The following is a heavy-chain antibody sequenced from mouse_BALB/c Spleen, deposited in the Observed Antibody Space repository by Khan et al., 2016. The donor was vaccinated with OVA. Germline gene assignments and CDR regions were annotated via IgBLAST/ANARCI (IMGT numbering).Heavy chain of an antibody. CDR2: MWSDGSA. V-gene: IGHV2-6-1*01. Sequence: QVQLKQSGPGLVAPSQSLSITCTVSGFSLTDYGVSWIRQPPGKGLEWLVVMWSDGSATYNSALKSRLTISKDNSKSQVFLKMNSLQTDDTAMYFCARQPYYHYNIMDYWGQGTSVTVSS. J-gene: IGHJ4*01. D-gene: IGHD2-10*01. CDR1: GFSLTDYG. CDR3: ARQPYYHYNIMDY.